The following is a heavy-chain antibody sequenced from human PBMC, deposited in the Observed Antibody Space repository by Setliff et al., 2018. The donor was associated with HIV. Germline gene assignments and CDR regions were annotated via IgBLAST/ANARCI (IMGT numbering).Heavy chain of an antibody. V-gene: IGHV4-38-2*02. CDR2: IYQSGSI. CDR3: ARDDYVWGSYRRFDY. D-gene: IGHD3-16*02. CDR1: GYSINSGFS. J-gene: IGHJ4*02. Sequence: TLSLTCAASGYSINSGFSRAWIRQPPGQGPQWIGSIYQSGSIYYNPSLQSRVTISVDSSKNQFSLNLFSVTAADTAVYYCARDDYVWGSYRRFDYWGQGALVTVSS.